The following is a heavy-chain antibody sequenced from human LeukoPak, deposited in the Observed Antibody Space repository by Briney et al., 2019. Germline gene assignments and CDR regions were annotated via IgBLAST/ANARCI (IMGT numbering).Heavy chain of an antibody. CDR2: IYTSGST. CDR3: ARVIGITGTPSYSYYYYYMDV. CDR1: GGSISSYY. V-gene: IGHV4-4*07. Sequence: SETLSLTCTVSGGSISSYYWSWIRQPAGKGLEWIGRIYTSGSTNYNPSLKSRVTMSVDTSKNQFSLKLSSVTAADTAVYYCARVIGITGTPSYSYYYYYMDVWGKGTTVTVSS. J-gene: IGHJ6*03. D-gene: IGHD1-7*01.